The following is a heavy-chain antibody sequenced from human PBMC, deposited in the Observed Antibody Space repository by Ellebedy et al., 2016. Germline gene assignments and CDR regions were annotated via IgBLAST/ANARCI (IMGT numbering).Heavy chain of an antibody. D-gene: IGHD3-10*01. J-gene: IGHJ4*02. CDR2: ITASGGST. CDR3: ATDWAYYYAD. Sequence: GGSLRLSCAASGLHFSSYAMSWVRQAPGKGLEWVSEITASGGSTYYADSVKGRFTISRDNSKNTLYLQMNSLRAEDTAVYYCATDWAYYYADWGQGSLVTVSS. V-gene: IGHV3-23*01. CDR1: GLHFSSYA.